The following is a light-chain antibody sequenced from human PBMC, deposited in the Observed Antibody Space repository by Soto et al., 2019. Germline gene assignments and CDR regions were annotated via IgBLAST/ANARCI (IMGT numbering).Light chain of an antibody. CDR3: QQYNSGGFT. J-gene: IGKJ3*01. CDR1: QSISNW. V-gene: IGKV1-5*03. Sequence: DIQMTQSPSTLSASVGDRVTITCRASQSISNWLAWYQQKPGKAPKLLIYKASSLESGVPSRFSGSGSGTEFTLTISSPQPDDFATYYCQQYNSGGFTFGPGTKVDIK. CDR2: KAS.